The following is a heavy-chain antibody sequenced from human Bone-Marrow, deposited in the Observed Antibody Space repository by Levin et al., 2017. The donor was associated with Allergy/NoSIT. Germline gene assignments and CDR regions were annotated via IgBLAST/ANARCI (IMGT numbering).Heavy chain of an antibody. CDR3: ARRKKYDSLDSYGLDV. CDR1: GFTLSNYA. V-gene: IGHV3-21*01. J-gene: IGHJ6*02. D-gene: IGHD3-16*01. CDR2: ISTSGTYI. Sequence: GESLKISCAASGFTLSNYAMSWVRQVPGKGLEWLSSISTSGTYIYYADSMKGRFTISRDHAKNSLFLQMNSLRADDTAVYYCARRKKYDSLDSYGLDVWGQGTTVTFSS.